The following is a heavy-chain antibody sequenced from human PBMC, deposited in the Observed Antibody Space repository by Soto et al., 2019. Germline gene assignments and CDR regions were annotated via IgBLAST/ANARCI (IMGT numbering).Heavy chain of an antibody. Sequence: GGSLRLSCAASGFTFSSYAMSWVRQAPGKGLEWVSAISGSGGSTYYADSVKGRFTISRDNSKNTLYLQMNSLRAEDTAVYYCAKDKHYYDSSGLFDYWGQGTLVTVSS. J-gene: IGHJ4*02. CDR2: ISGSGGST. CDR3: AKDKHYYDSSGLFDY. CDR1: GFTFSSYA. D-gene: IGHD3-22*01. V-gene: IGHV3-23*01.